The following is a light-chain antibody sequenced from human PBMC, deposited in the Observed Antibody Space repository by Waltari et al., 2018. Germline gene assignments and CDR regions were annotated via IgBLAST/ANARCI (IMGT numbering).Light chain of an antibody. J-gene: IGLJ3*02. V-gene: IGLV1-47*01. CDR1: GSNIGSNY. CDR2: RNE. Sequence: QSVLTQPPSASGTPGQTVSVSCSGSGSNIGSNYAYWYQHVPGPAPQLLIYRNEQRPSGVPDRFSGSKAGTSASLASSGLRSEDEADYFCTSWDDSLNAWVFGGGTKLTVL. CDR3: TSWDDSLNAWV.